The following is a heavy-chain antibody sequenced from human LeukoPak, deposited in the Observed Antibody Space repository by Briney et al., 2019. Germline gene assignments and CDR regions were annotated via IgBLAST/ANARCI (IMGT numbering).Heavy chain of an antibody. Sequence: GGSLRLPCAASGFTFSSYEMNWVRQAPGKGLEWVSYVSSSGSTICYADSVKGRFTISRDNAKNSLYLQMNSLRAEDTAVYYCAELGITMIGGVWGKGTTVTISS. CDR1: GFTFSSYE. CDR3: AELGITMIGGV. D-gene: IGHD3-10*02. J-gene: IGHJ6*04. CDR2: VSSSGSTI. V-gene: IGHV3-48*03.